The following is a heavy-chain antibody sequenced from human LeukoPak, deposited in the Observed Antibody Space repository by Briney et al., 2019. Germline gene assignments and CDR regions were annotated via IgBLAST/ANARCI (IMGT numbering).Heavy chain of an antibody. V-gene: IGHV1-69*01. CDR2: IIPIFGTA. CDR1: GGTFSSYA. Sequence: SVKVSCKASGGTFSSYAISWVRQAPGQGLEWMGGIIPIFGTANYAQKFQGRVTITADESTSTAYMELSSLRSEDTAVYYCARAETYYGSGSSLFDYWGQGTLVTVSS. CDR3: ARAETYYGSGSSLFDY. J-gene: IGHJ4*02. D-gene: IGHD3-10*01.